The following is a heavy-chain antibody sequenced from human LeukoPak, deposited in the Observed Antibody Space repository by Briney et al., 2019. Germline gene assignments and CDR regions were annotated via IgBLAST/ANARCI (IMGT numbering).Heavy chain of an antibody. V-gene: IGHV3-48*01. CDR3: ARDRIEQQRTLGRSTNYYSYYYMDV. CDR1: GFTFSSYS. J-gene: IGHJ6*03. CDR2: ISSSSSTI. Sequence: PGGSLRLSCAASGFTFSSYSMNWVRQAPGKGLEWVSYISSSSSTIYYADSVKGRFTISRDNAKNSLYLQMSSLRAEDTAVCYCARDRIEQQRTLGRSTNYYSYYYMDVWGKGTTVTVSS. D-gene: IGHD6-13*01.